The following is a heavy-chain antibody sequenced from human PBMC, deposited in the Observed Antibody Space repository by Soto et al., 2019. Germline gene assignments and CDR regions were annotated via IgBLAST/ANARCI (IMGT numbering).Heavy chain of an antibody. V-gene: IGHV1-18*04. J-gene: IGHJ5*02. Sequence: ASVKVSCKASGYTFTSYGISWVRQAPGQGLEWMGWISAYNGNTNYAQKLQGRVTMTTDTSTSTAYMELRSLRSDDTAVYYCASRYCCLGSGCHRLFDNSLDPWRRGTLVAASS. D-gene: IGHD2-15*01. CDR2: ISAYNGNT. CDR1: GYTFTSYG. CDR3: ASRYCCLGSGCHRLFDNSLDP.